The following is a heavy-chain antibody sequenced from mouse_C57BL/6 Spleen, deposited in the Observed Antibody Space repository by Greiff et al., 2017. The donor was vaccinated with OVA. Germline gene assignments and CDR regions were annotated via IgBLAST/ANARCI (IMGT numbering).Heavy chain of an antibody. CDR3: ARQGLRLPYYFDY. V-gene: IGHV5-6*01. J-gene: IGHJ2*01. CDR2: ISSGGSYT. CDR1: GFTFSSYG. Sequence: EVQRVESGGDLVKPGGSLKLSCAASGFTFSSYGMSWVRQTPDKRLEWVATISSGGSYTYYPDSVKGRFTISRDNAKNTLYLQMSSLKSEDTAMYYCARQGLRLPYYFDYWGQGTTLTVSS. D-gene: IGHD2-4*01.